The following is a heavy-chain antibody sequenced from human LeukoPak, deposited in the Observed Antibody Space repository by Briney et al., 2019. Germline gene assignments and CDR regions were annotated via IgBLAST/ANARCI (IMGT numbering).Heavy chain of an antibody. D-gene: IGHD6-6*01. Sequence: GGSLRLSCAASGFTVSSNYMSWVRQAPGMGLEWVSAISGSGFTYYADSVKGRFTISRDNSKNTLYLQMNSLRAEDTAVYYCARGLYSSSPWGQGTLVTVSS. CDR2: ISGSGFT. CDR3: ARGLYSSSP. CDR1: GFTVSSNY. V-gene: IGHV3-53*01. J-gene: IGHJ4*02.